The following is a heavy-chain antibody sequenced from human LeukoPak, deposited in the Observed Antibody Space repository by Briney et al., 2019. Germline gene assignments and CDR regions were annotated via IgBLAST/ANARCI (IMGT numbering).Heavy chain of an antibody. CDR2: IKSKTDGGTT. V-gene: IGHV3-15*01. CDR1: GFTFSNAW. CDR3: ARAPSPDYYDSSGYPKD. Sequence: GGSLRLSCAASGFTFSNAWMSWVRQAPGKGLEWVGRIKSKTDGGTTDYAAPVKGRFTISRDDSKNTLYLQMNSLKTEDTAVYYCARAPSPDYYDSSGYPKDWGQGTLVTVSS. D-gene: IGHD3-22*01. J-gene: IGHJ4*02.